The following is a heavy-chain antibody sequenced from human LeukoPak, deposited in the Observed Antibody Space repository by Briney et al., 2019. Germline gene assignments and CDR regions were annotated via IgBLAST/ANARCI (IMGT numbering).Heavy chain of an antibody. D-gene: IGHD2-15*01. CDR3: ARDRRVVAADYYYYYYMDV. Sequence: PSETLSLTCTVSGGSISSYYWSWIRQPAGKGLEWIGRIYTSGSTNYNPSVKSRVTMSVDTSKNQFSLKLSSVTAADTAVYYCARDRRVVAADYYYYYYMDVWGKGTTVTVSS. J-gene: IGHJ6*03. V-gene: IGHV4-4*07. CDR1: GGSISSYY. CDR2: IYTSGST.